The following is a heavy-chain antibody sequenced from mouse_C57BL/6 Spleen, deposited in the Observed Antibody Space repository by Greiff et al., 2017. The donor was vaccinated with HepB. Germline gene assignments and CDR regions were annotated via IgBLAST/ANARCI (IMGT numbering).Heavy chain of an antibody. D-gene: IGHD2-1*01. V-gene: IGHV5-17*01. J-gene: IGHJ3*01. CDR1: GFTFSDYG. CDR3: ARGGNLLFAY. CDR2: ISSGSSTI. Sequence: EAMLVESGGGLVKPGGSLKLSCAASGFTFSDYGMHWVRQAPEKGLEWVAYISSGSSTIYYADTVKGRFTISRDNAKDTLFLQMNSLRSEDTAMYYCARGGNLLFAYWGQGTLVTVSA.